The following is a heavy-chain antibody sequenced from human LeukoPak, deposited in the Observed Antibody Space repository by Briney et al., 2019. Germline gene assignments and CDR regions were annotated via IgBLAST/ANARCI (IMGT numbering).Heavy chain of an antibody. Sequence: ASVKVSCKASGYTFTGYYMHWVRQAPGQGLEWMGWINPNSGGTNYAQKFQGRVTMTRDTSISTAYMELSRLRSDDTAVYYCARGPGIAVAGTLVSAYNWFDPWGQGTLVTVSS. V-gene: IGHV1-2*02. CDR3: ARGPGIAVAGTLVSAYNWFDP. CDR1: GYTFTGYY. D-gene: IGHD6-19*01. J-gene: IGHJ5*02. CDR2: INPNSGGT.